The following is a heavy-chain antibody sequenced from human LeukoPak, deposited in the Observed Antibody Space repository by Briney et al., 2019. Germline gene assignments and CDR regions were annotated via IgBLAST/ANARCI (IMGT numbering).Heavy chain of an antibody. CDR1: GFTFSYFE. J-gene: IGHJ4*02. D-gene: IGHD3-3*01. CDR2: ISYGGNNK. CDR3: ASEIIFGSFDY. V-gene: IGHV3-30*04. Sequence: GGSLRLSCAASGFTFSYFEMNWVRQAPGKGLEWVAVISYGGNNKYYADSVKGRFTISRDNSKNTLYLQMNSLRAEDTAVYYCASEIIFGSFDYWGQGTLVTVSS.